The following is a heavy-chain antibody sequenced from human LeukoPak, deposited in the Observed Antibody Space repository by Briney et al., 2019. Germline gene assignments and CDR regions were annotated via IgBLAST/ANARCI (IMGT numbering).Heavy chain of an antibody. Sequence: ASVKVSCKASGYSFSRYGISWVRQAPGQGLEWMGWISTYNGNTNYAQKFQGRVTITADESTTTAYMELSSLRSEDTAVYYCASEVRGYSGYDPSPYYYGMDVWGQGTTVTVSS. CDR2: ISTYNGNT. CDR1: GYSFSRYG. CDR3: ASEVRGYSGYDPSPYYYGMDV. D-gene: IGHD5-12*01. V-gene: IGHV1-18*01. J-gene: IGHJ6*02.